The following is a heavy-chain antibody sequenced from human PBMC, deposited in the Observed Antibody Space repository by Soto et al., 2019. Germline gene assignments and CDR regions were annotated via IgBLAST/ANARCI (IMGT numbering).Heavy chain of an antibody. CDR3: ARLRYCGGDCSSTIDY. CDR2: VNPSGGST. CDR1: GYTFTSYY. V-gene: IGHV1-46*01. Sequence: ASVKVSCKASGYTFTSYYMHWVRQAPGQGLEWMGIVNPSGGSTSYAQKFQGRVTMTRDTSTSAVYMELSSLRSEDTAVYYCARLRYCGGDCSSTIDYWGQGTLVTVSS. J-gene: IGHJ4*02. D-gene: IGHD2-21*02.